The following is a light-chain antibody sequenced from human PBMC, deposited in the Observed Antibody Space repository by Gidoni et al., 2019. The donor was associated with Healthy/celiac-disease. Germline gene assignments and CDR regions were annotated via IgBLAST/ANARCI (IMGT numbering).Light chain of an antibody. J-gene: IGKJ2*01. CDR1: QSVSSY. CDR3: QQRSNWPRT. CDR2: DAS. Sequence: EIVLTQSPATLSLSPGERATLSCRASQSVSSYLAWYQQKPGQAPRLLIYDASLGLEYVRLYKMNFTLTISSLEPEDFAVYYCQQRSNWPRTFGQGTKLEIK. V-gene: IGKV3-11*01.